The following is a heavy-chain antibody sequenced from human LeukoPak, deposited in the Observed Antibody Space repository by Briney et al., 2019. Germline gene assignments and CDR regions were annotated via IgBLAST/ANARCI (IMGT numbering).Heavy chain of an antibody. CDR3: ARGRVSSSTWYSTYYYYFYMDV. CDR2: VDHTGST. D-gene: IGHD1-1*01. Sequence: SETLSLTCTVSDDSITMYYWTWIRQPPGKGLEWIGYVDHTGSTNFNPSLNGRVSISRDTSKNLFSLRLRSVTAADTAVYFCARGRVSSSTWYSTYYYYFYMDVWSKGTTVTVS. CDR1: DDSITMYY. J-gene: IGHJ6*03. V-gene: IGHV4-59*01.